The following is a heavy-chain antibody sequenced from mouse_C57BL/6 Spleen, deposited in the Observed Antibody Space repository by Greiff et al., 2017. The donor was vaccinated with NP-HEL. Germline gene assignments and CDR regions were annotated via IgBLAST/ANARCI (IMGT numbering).Heavy chain of an antibody. CDR1: GFTFSSYA. CDR2: ISSGGDYI. V-gene: IGHV5-9-1*02. D-gene: IGHD1-1*01. CDR3: TRDNDYGSSFDY. Sequence: EVKLVESGEGLVKPGGSLKLSCAASGFTFSSYAMSWVRQTPEKRLEWVAYISSGGDYIYYADTVKGRFTISRDNARNTLYLQMSSLKSEDTAMYYCTRDNDYGSSFDYWGQGTTLAVSS. J-gene: IGHJ2*01.